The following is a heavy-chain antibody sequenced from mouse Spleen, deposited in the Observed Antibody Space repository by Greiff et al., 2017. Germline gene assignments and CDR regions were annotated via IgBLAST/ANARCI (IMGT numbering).Heavy chain of an antibody. CDR2: IDPSDSYT. CDR3: ARTSLSTAGNY. V-gene: IGHV1-59*01. J-gene: IGHJ2*01. D-gene: IGHD1-2*01. Sequence: VQLQQPGAELVRPGTSVKLSCKASGYTFTSYWMHWVKQRPGQGLEWIGVIDPSDSYTNYNQKFKGKATLTVDTSSSTAYMQLSSLTSEDSAVYYCARTSLSTAGNYWGQGTTLTVSS. CDR1: GYTFTSYW.